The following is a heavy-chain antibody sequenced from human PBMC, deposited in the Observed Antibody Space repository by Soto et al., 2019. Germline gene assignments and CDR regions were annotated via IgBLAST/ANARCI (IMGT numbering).Heavy chain of an antibody. Sequence: GGSLRLSCAASGFTFSSYAMHWVRQAPGKGLEWVAVISCDGSNKYYADSVKGRFTISRDNSKNTLYLQMNSLRAEDTAVYYCARVIWDSSGYLDYWGQGTLVTVSS. V-gene: IGHV3-30-3*01. CDR2: ISCDGSNK. J-gene: IGHJ4*02. CDR1: GFTFSSYA. D-gene: IGHD3-22*01. CDR3: ARVIWDSSGYLDY.